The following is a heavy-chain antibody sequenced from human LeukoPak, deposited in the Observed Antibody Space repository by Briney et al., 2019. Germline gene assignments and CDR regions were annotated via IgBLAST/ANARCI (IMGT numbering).Heavy chain of an antibody. V-gene: IGHV4-34*01. CDR2: INHTGNT. CDR3: ARRRGFQFGGSLDY. D-gene: IGHD1-26*01. CDR1: GGSFRDYH. Sequence: SETLSLTCAVYGGSFRDYHWSWIRQPPGKGLEWIGEINHTGNTNYSPSLKSRVTISVDKSKNQFSLKLTSVTAADTAVYYCARRRGFQFGGSLDYWGRGTLVTVSS. J-gene: IGHJ4*02.